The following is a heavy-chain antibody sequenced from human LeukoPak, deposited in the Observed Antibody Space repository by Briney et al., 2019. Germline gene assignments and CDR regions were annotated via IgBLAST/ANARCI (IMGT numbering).Heavy chain of an antibody. CDR3: ARLRYYDILTGYSKVGFDY. CDR1: GYSISSGYY. V-gene: IGHV4-38-2*02. CDR2: IYHSGST. D-gene: IGHD3-9*01. Sequence: SETLSLTCTVSGYSISSGYYWGWIRQPPGKGLEGIGSIYHSGSTYYNPSLKSRVTISVDTSKNQFSLKLSSVTAADTAVYYCARLRYYDILTGYSKVGFDYWGQGTLVTVSS. J-gene: IGHJ4*02.